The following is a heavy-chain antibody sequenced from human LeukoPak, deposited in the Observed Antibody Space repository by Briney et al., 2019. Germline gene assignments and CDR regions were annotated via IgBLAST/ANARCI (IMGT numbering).Heavy chain of an antibody. Sequence: GGSLRLSSAAPGFTFSSYAMHSVRQGPGKRLWWGSALSISGNTYHADSVKGRFTISRDSSKNTLYLQMNSLRAGDAAVYYCAKAPVTTCSGAYCYPFDYWSQGTLVTVSS. CDR2: LSISGNT. CDR3: AKAPVTTCSGAYCYPFDY. CDR1: GFTFSSYA. V-gene: IGHV3-23*01. J-gene: IGHJ4*02. D-gene: IGHD2-15*01.